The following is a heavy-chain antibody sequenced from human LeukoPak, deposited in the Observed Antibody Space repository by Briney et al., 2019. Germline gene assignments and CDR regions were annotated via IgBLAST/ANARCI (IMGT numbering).Heavy chain of an antibody. D-gene: IGHD6-19*01. CDR2: INSDMSST. CDR1: GFTFDDYA. V-gene: IGHV3-74*01. J-gene: IGHJ4*02. Sequence: GGSLRLSCAASGFTFDDYAMHWVRQAPGKGLVWVSRINSDMSSTNYADSVKGRFTISRDNAKNTLYLQMNSLRAEDTAVYYCARDIAVSGNYFDYWGQGTLVTVSS. CDR3: ARDIAVSGNYFDY.